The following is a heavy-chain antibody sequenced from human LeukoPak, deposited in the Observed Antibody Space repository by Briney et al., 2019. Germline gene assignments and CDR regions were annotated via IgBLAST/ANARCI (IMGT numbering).Heavy chain of an antibody. CDR3: AKTNVDTAMVGDY. Sequence: GGSLRLSCAASGFTFSSYSMNWVRQAPGKGLEWVSSISSSSSYIYYADSVKGRFTISRDNSKNTLYLQMNSLRAEDTAVYYCAKTNVDTAMVGDYWGQGTLVTVSS. J-gene: IGHJ4*02. D-gene: IGHD5-18*01. CDR2: ISSSSSYI. CDR1: GFTFSSYS. V-gene: IGHV3-21*01.